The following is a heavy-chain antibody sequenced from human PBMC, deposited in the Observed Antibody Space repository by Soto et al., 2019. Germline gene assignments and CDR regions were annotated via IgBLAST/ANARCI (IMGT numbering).Heavy chain of an antibody. D-gene: IGHD3-3*01. CDR3: AKGRYDFWSPYYFDS. Sequence: PGGSLRLSCAASGFTFSAYAMHWVRQAPGKGLEWVSGITWNSRVLAYADSVKGRFTISRDNARNSLYLQMDSLRDEDTALYYCAKGRYDFWSPYYFDSWGQGTLVTVSS. V-gene: IGHV3-9*01. J-gene: IGHJ4*02. CDR1: GFTFSAYA. CDR2: ITWNSRVL.